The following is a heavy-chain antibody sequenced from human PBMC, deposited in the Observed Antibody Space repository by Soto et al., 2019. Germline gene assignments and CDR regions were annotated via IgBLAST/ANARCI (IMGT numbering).Heavy chain of an antibody. CDR3: ATSWFDFLYHFDY. D-gene: IGHD3-10*01. CDR2: VSGSGDKT. V-gene: IGHV3-23*01. CDR1: GFIFKHYA. Sequence: EVQLLDSGGGLVQPGGSLRLSCAASGFIFKHYAMNWIRQAPGKGLEWVSSVSGSGDKTYYADSVKGRFTISRDNSKITLYLDMSSLRAEDTAIYYCATSWFDFLYHFDYWGQGALVLVSS. J-gene: IGHJ4*02.